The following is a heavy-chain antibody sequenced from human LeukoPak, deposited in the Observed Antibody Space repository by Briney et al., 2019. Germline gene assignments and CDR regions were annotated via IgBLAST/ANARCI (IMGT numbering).Heavy chain of an antibody. D-gene: IGHD6-19*01. J-gene: IGHJ4*02. Sequence: GASVKVSCKASGGTFSRDVISWVRQAPGQGLEWMGRIIPVLGVANYAQNFQGRVTITADKSSSTAYMELSSLRYEDTAVYYCAREQTVANYFDYWGQGILVTVSS. CDR1: GGTFSRDV. CDR2: IIPVLGVA. CDR3: AREQTVANYFDY. V-gene: IGHV1-69*10.